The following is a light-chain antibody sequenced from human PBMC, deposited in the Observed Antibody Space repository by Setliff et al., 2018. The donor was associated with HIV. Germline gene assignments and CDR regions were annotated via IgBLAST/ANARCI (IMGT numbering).Light chain of an antibody. CDR3: CSYAGSYTYV. Sequence: QSALTQPASVSGSPGQSITISCTGTSSDVGSYNLVSWYQQRPGKAPKLIMYEVTKWPSGISDRFSGSKSGNTASLTISGLQADDEADYYCCSYAGSYTYVFGTGTKVTVL. CDR1: SSDVGSYNL. V-gene: IGLV2-23*02. J-gene: IGLJ1*01. CDR2: EVT.